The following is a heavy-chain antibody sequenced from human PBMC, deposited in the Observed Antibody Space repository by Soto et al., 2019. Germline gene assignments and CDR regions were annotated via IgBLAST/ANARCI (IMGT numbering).Heavy chain of an antibody. Sequence: EVQLVQSGGGLVQPGGSLRLSCVASGFTFDSYWMGWVRQAPGKGLEWVAIIKRDGSEENYVDSVKGRLTISRDNADSSLFVQMSSLRAEDTALYFCASRPHSIGWFRTPPNFGHWGQGSLVTVSS. CDR1: GFTFDSYW. D-gene: IGHD6-19*01. V-gene: IGHV3-7*01. J-gene: IGHJ4*02. CDR2: IKRDGSEE. CDR3: ASRPHSIGWFRTPPNFGH.